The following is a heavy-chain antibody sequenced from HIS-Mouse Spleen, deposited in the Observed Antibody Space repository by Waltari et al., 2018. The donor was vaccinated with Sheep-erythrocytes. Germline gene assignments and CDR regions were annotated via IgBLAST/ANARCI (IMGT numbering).Heavy chain of an antibody. CDR3: ARVASGATFDY. CDR1: GFTFSSYS. V-gene: IGHV3-21*01. Sequence: EVQLVESGGGLVKPGGSLRLSCAASGFTFSSYSMNWVRQAPGKGLEVGSSISSSSSYIYYADSVKGRCTISRDNAKNSLYLQMNSLRAEDTAVYYCARVASGATFDYWGQGTLVTVSS. CDR2: ISSSSSYI. J-gene: IGHJ4*02. D-gene: IGHD1-26*01.